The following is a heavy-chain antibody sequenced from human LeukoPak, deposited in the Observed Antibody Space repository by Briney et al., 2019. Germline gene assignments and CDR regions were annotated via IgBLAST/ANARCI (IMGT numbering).Heavy chain of an antibody. J-gene: IGHJ3*02. Sequence: GGSLRLSCAASGFTFDDYAMHWVRQAPGEGLEWVSGISWNSGSIGYADSVKGRFTISRDNAKNSLYLQMNSLRAEDTALYYCAKDILSGAFDIWGQGTMVTVSS. D-gene: IGHD6-25*01. CDR3: AKDILSGAFDI. V-gene: IGHV3-9*01. CDR2: ISWNSGSI. CDR1: GFTFDDYA.